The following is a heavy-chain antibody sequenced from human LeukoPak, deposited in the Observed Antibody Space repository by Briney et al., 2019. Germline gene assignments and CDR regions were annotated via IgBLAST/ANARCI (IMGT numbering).Heavy chain of an antibody. V-gene: IGHV1-24*01. CDR3: ALSGQNYYYGMDV. CDR1: GYTLTELS. J-gene: IGHJ6*02. Sequence: GASVTVSFKVSGYTLTELSMHWVRQAPGKGLEWMGGFDPEDGETIYAQKFQGRVTMTEDTSTDTAYMELSSLRSEDTAVYYCALSGQNYYYGMDVWGQGTTVTVSS. D-gene: IGHD6-25*01. CDR2: FDPEDGET.